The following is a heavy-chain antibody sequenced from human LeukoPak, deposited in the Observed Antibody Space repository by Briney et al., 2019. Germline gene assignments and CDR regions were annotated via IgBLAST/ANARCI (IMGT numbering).Heavy chain of an antibody. V-gene: IGHV4-34*01. CDR1: GGSFSGYY. CDR2: TNHSGST. CDR3: ARDLVFGGTDY. J-gene: IGHJ4*02. Sequence: PSETLSLTCAVYGGSFSGYYWSWIRQPPGKGLEWIGETNHSGSTYYNPSLKSRVTISVDTSKNQFSLKLSSVTAADTAVYYCARDLVFGGTDYWGQGTLVTVSS. D-gene: IGHD3-10*01.